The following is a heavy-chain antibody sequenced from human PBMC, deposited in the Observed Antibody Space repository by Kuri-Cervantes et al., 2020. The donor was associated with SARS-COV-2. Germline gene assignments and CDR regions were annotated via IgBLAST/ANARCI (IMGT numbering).Heavy chain of an antibody. CDR3: AKGDSSGWYIFDY. CDR1: GFTFSTYG. Sequence: GGSLRLFCAASGFTFSTYGMHWVRQPPGKGLEWVAFIQYDGGNEYHADSVKGRSTISRDNSKNTLYLQMNSLRAEDTAVYYCAKGDSSGWYIFDYWGQGTLVTVSS. V-gene: IGHV3-30*02. D-gene: IGHD6-19*01. J-gene: IGHJ4*02. CDR2: IQYDGGNE.